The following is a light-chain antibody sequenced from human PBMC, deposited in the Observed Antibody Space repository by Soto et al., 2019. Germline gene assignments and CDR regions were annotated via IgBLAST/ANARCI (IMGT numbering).Light chain of an antibody. CDR1: SSDVGSYNY. V-gene: IGLV2-14*01. CDR3: SSYTSGSTLYV. J-gene: IGLJ1*01. CDR2: ASS. Sequence: SVLTQPASVSGSTGQSITISCTGTSSDVGSYNYVSWYQQHPGKAPRLMIYASSNRPSGVSHRFSGSRSGNTASLTISGLQAEDEADYFCSSYTSGSTLYVFGSGTKVTVL.